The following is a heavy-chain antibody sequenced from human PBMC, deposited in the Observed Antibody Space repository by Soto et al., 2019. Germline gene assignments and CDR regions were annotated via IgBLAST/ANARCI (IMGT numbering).Heavy chain of an antibody. CDR1: GFTFSSYG. V-gene: IGHV3-33*01. CDR2: IWYDGSNK. Sequence: QPGGSLRLSCAASGFTFSSYGMHWVRQAPGKGLEWVAVIWYDGSNKYYADSVKGRFTISRDNSKNTLYLQMNSLRAEDTAVYYCAREAHGHYFDYWGQGNLVTVSS. CDR3: AREAHGHYFDY. J-gene: IGHJ4*02.